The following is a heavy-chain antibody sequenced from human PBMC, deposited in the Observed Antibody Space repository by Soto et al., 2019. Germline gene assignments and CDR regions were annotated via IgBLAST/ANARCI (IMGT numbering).Heavy chain of an antibody. CDR1: GYTFTSYG. D-gene: IGHD3-3*01. CDR3: ARDPESITIFGVVIMGDSYYYYGMDV. J-gene: IGHJ6*02. Sequence: GASVKVSCKASGYTFTSYGISWVRQAPGQGLEWMGWISAYNGNTNYAQKLQGRVTMTTDTSTSTAYMELRSLRSDDTAVYYCARDPESITIFGVVIMGDSYYYYGMDVWGQGTTVTVSS. V-gene: IGHV1-18*01. CDR2: ISAYNGNT.